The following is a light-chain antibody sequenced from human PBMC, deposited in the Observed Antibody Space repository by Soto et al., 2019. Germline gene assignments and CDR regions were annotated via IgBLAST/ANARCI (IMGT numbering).Light chain of an antibody. CDR2: DVS. J-gene: IGLJ3*02. CDR3: GSYSGSYTWV. CDR1: SSDVGGYNY. V-gene: IGLV2-11*01. Sequence: QSALTQPRSVSGSPGQSVTISCTGTSSDVGGYNYVSWYQQYAGKAPKFLIYDVSKRPSGVPGRFSGSKSGNTASLTISGLQADDEADYYCGSYSGSYTWVFGGGTKLTLL.